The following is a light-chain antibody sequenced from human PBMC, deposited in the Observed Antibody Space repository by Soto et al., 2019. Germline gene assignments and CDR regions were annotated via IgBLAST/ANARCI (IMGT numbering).Light chain of an antibody. CDR1: EGIDSW. V-gene: IGKV1-12*01. J-gene: IGKJ4*01. Sequence: IQMTQSPSSVSASVGDRVTITCRASEGIDSWLAWYQQKPVKAPKLLISAASSLQSGVPTRFSGSGIGTNFTLTITRLQPEDFTIYYCQQGIHFPLAFGGGTRVYSK. CDR3: QQGIHFPLA. CDR2: AAS.